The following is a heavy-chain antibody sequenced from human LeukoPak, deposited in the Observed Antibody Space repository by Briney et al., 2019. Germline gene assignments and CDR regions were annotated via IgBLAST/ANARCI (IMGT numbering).Heavy chain of an antibody. CDR1: GGSISTYY. Sequence: PSETLSLTCTVSGGSISTYYWSWIRQPPGKGLEWIGYVYFSGSANYSPSLKSRATISIDTSNNQFSLRLTSVTAADTAVYYCARGQRLLWFDPWGQGTLVTVSS. CDR3: ARGQRLLWFDP. D-gene: IGHD5-12*01. J-gene: IGHJ5*02. CDR2: VYFSGSA. V-gene: IGHV4-59*01.